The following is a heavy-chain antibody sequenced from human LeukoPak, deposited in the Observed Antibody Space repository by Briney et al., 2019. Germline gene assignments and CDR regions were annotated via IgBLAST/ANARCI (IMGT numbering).Heavy chain of an antibody. CDR1: GFTFSSYW. D-gene: IGHD1-26*01. V-gene: IGHV3-7*01. CDR2: IKQDGSEK. CDR3: ARDFSEWELDAFDI. J-gene: IGHJ3*02. Sequence: PGGSLRLSCAASGFTFSSYWMSWVRQAPGKGLEWVANIKQDGSEKYYVDSVKGRFTISRDNAKNSLYLQMNSLRAEDTAVYYCARDFSEWELDAFDIWGQGTMVTVSS.